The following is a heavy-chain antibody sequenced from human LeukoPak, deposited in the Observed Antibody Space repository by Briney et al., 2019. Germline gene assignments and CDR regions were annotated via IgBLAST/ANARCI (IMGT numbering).Heavy chain of an antibody. V-gene: IGHV3-53*01. CDR2: IYSGGST. J-gene: IGHJ6*02. Sequence: GGSLRLSCAASGFTVSSNYMSWVRQAPGKGLEWVSIIYSGGSTNYADSVKGRFTISRDNSKNTLYLQMNSLRAEDTALYHCARNNGMDVWGQGTTVIVSS. CDR1: GFTVSSNY. CDR3: ARNNGMDV.